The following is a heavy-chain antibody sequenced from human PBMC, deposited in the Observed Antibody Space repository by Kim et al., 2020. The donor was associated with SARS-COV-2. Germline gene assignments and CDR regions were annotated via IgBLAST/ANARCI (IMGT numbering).Heavy chain of an antibody. Sequence: SETLSLTCAVYGGSFSGYYWSWIRQPPGKGLEWIGEINHSGSTNYNPSLKSRVTISVDTSKNQFSLKLSSVTAADTAVYYCARRYCSSTSCYFVYWGQGTLVTVSS. J-gene: IGHJ4*02. D-gene: IGHD2-2*01. CDR2: INHSGST. V-gene: IGHV4-34*01. CDR1: GGSFSGYY. CDR3: ARRYCSSTSCYFVY.